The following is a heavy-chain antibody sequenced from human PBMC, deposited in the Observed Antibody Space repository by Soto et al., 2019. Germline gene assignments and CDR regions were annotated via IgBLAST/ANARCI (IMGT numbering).Heavy chain of an antibody. J-gene: IGHJ4*02. Sequence: GGSLRLFCAASGFTFSSYGMHWVRQAPGKGLEWVAVIWYDGSNKYYADSVKGRFTISRDNSKNTLYLQMNSLRAEDTAVYYCAREQWLVKTYYFDYWGQGTLVTVSS. CDR1: GFTFSSYG. CDR3: AREQWLVKTYYFDY. D-gene: IGHD6-19*01. CDR2: IWYDGSNK. V-gene: IGHV3-33*01.